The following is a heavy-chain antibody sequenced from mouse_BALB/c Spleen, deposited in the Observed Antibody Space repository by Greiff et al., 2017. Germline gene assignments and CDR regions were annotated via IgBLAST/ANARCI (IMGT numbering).Heavy chain of an antibody. CDR2: ISNGGGST. CDR3: ARHRGLRRGDAMDY. Sequence: EVQRVESGGGLVQPGGSLKLSCAASGFTFSSYTMSWVRQTPEKRLEWVAYISNGGGSTYYPDTVKGRFTISRDNAKNTLYLQMSSLKSEDTAMYYCARHRGLRRGDAMDYWGQGTSVTVSS. CDR1: GFTFSSYT. V-gene: IGHV5-12-2*01. J-gene: IGHJ4*01. D-gene: IGHD2-2*01.